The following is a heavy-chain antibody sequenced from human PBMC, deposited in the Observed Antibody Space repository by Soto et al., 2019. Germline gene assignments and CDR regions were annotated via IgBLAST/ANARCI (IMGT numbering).Heavy chain of an antibody. CDR3: ARGLQQLVRGTFDY. J-gene: IGHJ4*02. Sequence: QVQLVESGGGVVQPGTSLRLSCAASGFTFSSYGMHWVRQAPGKGLEWVAVIWYDGSNKYYADSVKGRFTISRDNSKNTLYLQMNSLRAEDTAVYYCARGLQQLVRGTFDYWGQGTLVTVSS. D-gene: IGHD6-13*01. V-gene: IGHV3-33*08. CDR2: IWYDGSNK. CDR1: GFTFSSYG.